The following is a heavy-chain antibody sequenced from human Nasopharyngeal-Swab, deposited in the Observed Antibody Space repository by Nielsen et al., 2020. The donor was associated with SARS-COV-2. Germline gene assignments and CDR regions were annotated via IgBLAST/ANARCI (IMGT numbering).Heavy chain of an antibody. CDR3: ARSYGDYEDNWFDP. J-gene: IGHJ5*02. CDR1: GYTFTSYD. D-gene: IGHD4-17*01. V-gene: IGHV1-8*01. CDR2: MNPNSGNT. Sequence: ASVKVSCKASGYTFTSYDINWVRQATGQGLEWMGWMNPNSGNTGYAQKFQGRVTMTRNTSISTAYMELSSLRSEDTAVYCCARSYGDYEDNWFDPWGQGTLVTVSS.